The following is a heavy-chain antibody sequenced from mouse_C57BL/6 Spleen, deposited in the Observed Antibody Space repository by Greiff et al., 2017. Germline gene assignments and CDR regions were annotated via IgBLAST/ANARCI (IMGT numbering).Heavy chain of an antibody. Sequence: EVKLVESGPELVKPGASVKISCKASGYSFTDYNMNWVKQSNGKSLEWIGVINPNYGTTSYNQKFKGKATLTVDQSSSTAYMQLNSLTSEDSAVYYCATSDDYGSSPPFAYWGQGTLVTVSA. CDR1: GYSFTDYN. CDR3: ATSDDYGSSPPFAY. CDR2: INPNYGTT. V-gene: IGHV1-39*01. J-gene: IGHJ3*01. D-gene: IGHD1-1*01.